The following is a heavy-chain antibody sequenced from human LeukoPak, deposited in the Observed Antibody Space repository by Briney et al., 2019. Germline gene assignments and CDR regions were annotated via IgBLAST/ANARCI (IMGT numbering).Heavy chain of an antibody. D-gene: IGHD5-12*01. CDR3: AKDRAGYSGGRGFDY. J-gene: IGHJ4*02. CDR2: ISDSGDSP. CDR1: GFTFSTYA. Sequence: SGGSLRLSCAASGFTFSTYAMSWVRQAPGKGLEWVSGISDSGDSPYYADSVKGRFTISRDNSKNTLYLHMNSLRAEDTAVYYCAKDRAGYSGGRGFDYWGQGTLVTVSS. V-gene: IGHV3-23*01.